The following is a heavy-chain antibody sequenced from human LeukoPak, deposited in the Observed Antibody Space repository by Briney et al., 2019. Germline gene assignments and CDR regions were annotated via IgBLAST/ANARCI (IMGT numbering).Heavy chain of an antibody. J-gene: IGHJ4*02. V-gene: IGHV4-61*02. CDR3: ARGVPMSY. CDR2: IFSSGRT. CDR1: GGSLSNDKYY. Sequence: SETLSLTCTVSGGSLSNDKYYWGWGRQPAGRGVEWVGRIFSSGRTNYNPSLTSRVTISLDTSKDHSSLKLSSVTAADTAVYCCARGVPMSYWGQGTLVTVSS. D-gene: IGHD1-1*01.